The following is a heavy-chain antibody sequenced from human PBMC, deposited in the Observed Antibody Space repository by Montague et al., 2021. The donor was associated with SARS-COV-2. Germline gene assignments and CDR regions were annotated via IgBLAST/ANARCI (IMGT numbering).Heavy chain of an antibody. CDR1: VSWNSGAGQK. Sequence: SETLSLTCTGLVSWNSGAGQKSSRINHSHHTSSYSIGCMYYSGNTYYNPSLKSRVTISVDTSKNQFSLKVRPVTAADTAVYYCARHRGSGSSWFDSWGQGALVTVSS. V-gene: IGHV4-39*01. J-gene: IGHJ5*01. CDR3: ARHRGSGSSWFDS. D-gene: IGHD6-13*01. CDR2: MYYSGNT.